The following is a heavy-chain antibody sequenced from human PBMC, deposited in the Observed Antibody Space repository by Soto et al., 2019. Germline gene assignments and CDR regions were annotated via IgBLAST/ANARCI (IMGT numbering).Heavy chain of an antibody. CDR1: GFTFSSYA. J-gene: IGHJ4*02. CDR3: AKDRYTSRDCDC. Sequence: EVQLLESGGGLVQPGGSLRLSCAASGFTFSSYAMSWVRQAPGKGLEWVSGISGSGGSTYYADSVKGRFTISRDNSKNTLYLQINSLGAEDTAVYYWAKDRYTSRDCDCWGQGTLVTVSS. CDR2: ISGSGGST. D-gene: IGHD6-13*01. V-gene: IGHV3-23*01.